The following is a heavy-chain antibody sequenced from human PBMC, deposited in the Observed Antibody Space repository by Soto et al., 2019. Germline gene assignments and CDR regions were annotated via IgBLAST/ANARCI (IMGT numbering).Heavy chain of an antibody. V-gene: IGHV1-69*01. CDR1: GGTFSSYA. Sequence: QVQLVQSGAEVKKPGSSVKVSCKASGGTFSSYAISWVRQAPGQGLEWMGGIIPIFGTANYAQKFQGRVTITADESMSTAYMELSSLRSEDTAVYYCARDLRYSSSWGGGSMDVWSQGTTVTVSS. CDR2: IIPIFGTA. J-gene: IGHJ6*02. CDR3: ARDLRYSSSWGGGSMDV. D-gene: IGHD6-13*01.